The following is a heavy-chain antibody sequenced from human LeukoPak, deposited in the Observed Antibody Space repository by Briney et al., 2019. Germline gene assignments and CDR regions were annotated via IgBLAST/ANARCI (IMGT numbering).Heavy chain of an antibody. CDR2: IYSGGST. Sequence: GGSLRLSCAASGFTVSSNYMNWVRQAPGKGLEWVSIIYSGGSTYYADSVKGRFTISRDNSKNTLYLQMNSLRAEDTAVYYCARDMGSGSSSWSATQDYWGQGTLVTVSS. D-gene: IGHD6-13*01. CDR1: GFTVSSNY. J-gene: IGHJ4*02. V-gene: IGHV3-53*01. CDR3: ARDMGSGSSSWSATQDY.